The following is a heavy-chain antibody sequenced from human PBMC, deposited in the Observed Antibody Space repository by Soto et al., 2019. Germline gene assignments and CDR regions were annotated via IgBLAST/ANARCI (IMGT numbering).Heavy chain of an antibody. J-gene: IGHJ5*02. D-gene: IGHD3-10*01. V-gene: IGHV1-18*01. CDR1: GDTFTNFG. Sequence: HLVQSGPEVKKPGASVTVSCKTSGDTFTNFGLSWVRQAPGQGLEWMGWIATYNSNKNYAQKFQGRLTLTTDTSTSTGYMELKSLEYDDTAVYYCARVLRGVVNWFDPWRQGTLVTVSS. CDR3: ARVLRGVVNWFDP. CDR2: IATYNSNK.